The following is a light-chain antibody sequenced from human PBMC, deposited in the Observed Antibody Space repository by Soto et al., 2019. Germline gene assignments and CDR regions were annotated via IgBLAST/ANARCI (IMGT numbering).Light chain of an antibody. CDR1: SSDVGGYNF. V-gene: IGLV2-14*01. CDR3: SSHRRSNTYV. J-gene: IGLJ1*01. Sequence: QSVLTQPASVSGAPGQSITISCTGASSDVGGYNFVSWYQQHPDNAPKLVIFEVSNRPSGVSHRFSGSKSGNTASLTISGLQPEDEADFYCSSHRRSNTYVFGTGTKV. CDR2: EVS.